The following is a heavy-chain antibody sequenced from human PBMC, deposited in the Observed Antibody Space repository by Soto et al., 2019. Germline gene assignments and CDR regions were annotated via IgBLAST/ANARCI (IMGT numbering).Heavy chain of an antibody. CDR1: GLSLSTSGMC. V-gene: IGHV2-70*11. Sequence: SGPTLVNPTQTLTLTCTFSGLSLSTSGMCVSWIRQPPGKALEWLARIDWDDDTYYSTSLKTRLTISKDTSKNQVVLTMTNMDPVDTATYYCARVRRGNSYGYKEDDAFGIWGQGTMVTVSS. CDR3: ARVRRGNSYGYKEDDAFGI. D-gene: IGHD5-18*01. J-gene: IGHJ3*02. CDR2: IDWDDDT.